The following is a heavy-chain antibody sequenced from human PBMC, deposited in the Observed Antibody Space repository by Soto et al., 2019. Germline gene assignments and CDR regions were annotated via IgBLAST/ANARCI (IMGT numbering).Heavy chain of an antibody. J-gene: IGHJ3*01. CDR1: GAVVTSGENY. Sequence: PSETLSLTCSVSGAVVTSGENYWSWVRQPPGKGLEWLGYIYDSGVTSYTPALKSRVTLSLDRPNNQVSLKLRSVTAEDTAVYFCVRDLANGYTGNVWGQGTLVT. CDR2: IYDSGVT. D-gene: IGHD2-8*01. V-gene: IGHV4-30-4*08. CDR3: VRDLANGYTGNV.